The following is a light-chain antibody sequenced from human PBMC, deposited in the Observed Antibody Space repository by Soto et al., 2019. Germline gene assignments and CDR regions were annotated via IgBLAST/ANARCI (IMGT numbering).Light chain of an antibody. CDR1: SSDVGGYNY. CDR2: EVT. CDR3: SSYTSSTTPGV. V-gene: IGLV2-14*01. J-gene: IGLJ1*01. Sequence: QSALTQPASVSGSPGQSITISCTGTSSDVGGYNYVSWYQQHPGKAPKLMIYEVTNRPSGVSNRFSGSKSGNTASLTISGLQAEDEADYSCSSYTSSTTPGVFGTVTKLTVL.